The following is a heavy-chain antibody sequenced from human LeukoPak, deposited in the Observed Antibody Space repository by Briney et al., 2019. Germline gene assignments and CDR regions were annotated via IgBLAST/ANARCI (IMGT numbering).Heavy chain of an antibody. CDR3: ARTGKVGATDY. Sequence: KPSETLSLTCTVSGGSISSYYWSWIRQPPGKGLERIGYIYYSGSTNYTPSLKSRVTISVDTSKNQFSLKLSSVTAADTAVYYCARTGKVGATDYWGQGTLVTVSS. J-gene: IGHJ4*02. D-gene: IGHD1-26*01. V-gene: IGHV4-59*01. CDR2: IYYSGST. CDR1: GGSISSYY.